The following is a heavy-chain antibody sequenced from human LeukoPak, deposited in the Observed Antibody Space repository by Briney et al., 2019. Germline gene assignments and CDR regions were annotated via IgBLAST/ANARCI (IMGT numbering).Heavy chain of an antibody. CDR1: GGSITSYY. J-gene: IGHJ3*02. CDR2: IDYHGHT. V-gene: IGHV4-59*01. CDR3: ARLRYFDSLLDTFDI. D-gene: IGHD3-9*01. Sequence: SETLSLTCTVSGGSITSYYWTWIRQSPGKGLEWIGYIDYHGHTNYNPSLNSRVTILEDTSKNQFSLKLSSVTAADTAVYYCARLRYFDSLLDTFDIWGQGTMVTVSS.